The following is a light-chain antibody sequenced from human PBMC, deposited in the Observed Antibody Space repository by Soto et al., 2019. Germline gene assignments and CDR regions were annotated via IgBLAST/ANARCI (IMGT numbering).Light chain of an antibody. Sequence: QSALTQSASVSGSPGQSITISCTGTSSDVGGYNYVSWYQQHQGKAPKLMIYDVSNRPSGVSNRFSGSKSGNTASLTISGLQAEDEADYYCSSYTSSSTLVFGTGTKLTVL. J-gene: IGLJ1*01. CDR3: SSYTSSSTLV. V-gene: IGLV2-14*01. CDR1: SSDVGGYNY. CDR2: DVS.